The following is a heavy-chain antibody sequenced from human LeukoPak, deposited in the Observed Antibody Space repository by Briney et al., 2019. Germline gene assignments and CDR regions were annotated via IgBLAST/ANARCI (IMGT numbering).Heavy chain of an antibody. CDR2: IYYSGST. D-gene: IGHD3-22*01. J-gene: IGHJ4*02. CDR3: ARDNPSASSGYYHPFDY. CDR1: GGSISSGGYY. Sequence: PSETLSLTCTVSGGSISSGGYYWSWIRQHPGKGLEWIGYIYYSGSTYYNPSLKSRVTISVDTSKNQFSLKLSSVTAADTAVYYCARDNPSASSGYYHPFDYWGQGTLVTVSS. V-gene: IGHV4-31*03.